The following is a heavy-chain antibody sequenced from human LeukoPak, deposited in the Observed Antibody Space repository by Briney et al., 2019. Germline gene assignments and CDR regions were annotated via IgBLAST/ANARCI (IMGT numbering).Heavy chain of an antibody. J-gene: IGHJ3*02. Sequence: PSETLSLTCTVSGASISYSNYYWGWIRQSPGKGLEWIVTVHYTGNTYYRSSLKSRVTISVDMSKNQFSLKLSSVTAADTAVYYCARESYGYINKLPRCWFDIWGQGTMVTVSS. V-gene: IGHV4-39*07. CDR3: ARESYGYINKLPRCWFDI. CDR2: VHYTGNT. CDR1: GASISYSNYY. D-gene: IGHD5-18*01.